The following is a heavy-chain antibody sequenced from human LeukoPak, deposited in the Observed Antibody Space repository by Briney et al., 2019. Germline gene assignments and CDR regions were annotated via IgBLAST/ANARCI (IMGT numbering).Heavy chain of an antibody. CDR3: ARDPTGSRRTLSYYYYGMDV. D-gene: IGHD1-26*01. J-gene: IGHJ6*02. CDR1: GGSISSGSYY. CDR2: IYTSGST. V-gene: IGHV4-61*02. Sequence: SQTLSLTCTVSGGSISSGSYYWSWIRQPAGKGLEWIGRIYTSGSTNYNPSLKSRVTISVDTSKNQFSLKLSSVTAADTAVYYCARDPTGSRRTLSYYYYGMDVWGQGTTVTVSS.